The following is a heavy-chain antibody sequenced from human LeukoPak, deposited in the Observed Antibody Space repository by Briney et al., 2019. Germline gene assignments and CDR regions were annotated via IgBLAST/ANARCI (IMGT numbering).Heavy chain of an antibody. CDR2: ISSSSSYI. V-gene: IGHV3-21*04. D-gene: IGHD3-3*01. J-gene: IGHJ6*03. CDR3: AKGGGASLGWYDFWSGLSKFYYYMDV. CDR1: GFTFSSYS. Sequence: GGSLRLSCAASGFTFSSYSMNWVRQAPGKGLEWVSSISSSSSYIYYADSVKGRFTISRDNAKNSLYLQMNSLRAEDTALYYCAKGGGASLGWYDFWSGLSKFYYYMDVWGKGTTVTVSS.